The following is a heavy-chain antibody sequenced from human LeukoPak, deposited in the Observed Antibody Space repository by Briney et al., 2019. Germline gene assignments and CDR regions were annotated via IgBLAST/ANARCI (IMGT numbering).Heavy chain of an antibody. CDR2: IYYSGST. J-gene: IGHJ4*02. CDR1: GGSISSSSYY. CDR3: ATDPFPERTYYYGSGSH. V-gene: IGHV4-39*07. Sequence: SETLSLTCTASGGSISSSSYYWGWIRQPPGKGLEWIGSIYYSGSTYYNPSLKSRVTISVDTSKNQFSLKLSSVTAADTAVYYCATDPFPERTYYYGSGSHWGQGTLVTVSS. D-gene: IGHD3-10*01.